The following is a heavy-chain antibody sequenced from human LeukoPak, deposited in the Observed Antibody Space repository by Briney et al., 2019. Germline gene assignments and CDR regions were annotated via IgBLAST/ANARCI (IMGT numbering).Heavy chain of an antibody. CDR3: ARGPGYCSSTSCYGLYMDV. CDR1: DDSITMYY. J-gene: IGHJ6*03. V-gene: IGHV4-59*08. Sequence: SETLSLTCSVSDDSITMYYWTWIRQPPGKGLEWIGYVDHTGSTNFNPSLNGRVSISRDTTKNLFSLRLRSVTAADTAVYYCARGPGYCSSTSCYGLYMDVWGKGTTVTISS. CDR2: VDHTGST. D-gene: IGHD2-2*01.